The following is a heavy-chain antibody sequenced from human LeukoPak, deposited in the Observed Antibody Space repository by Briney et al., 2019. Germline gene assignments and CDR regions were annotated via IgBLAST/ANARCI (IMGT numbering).Heavy chain of an antibody. CDR2: IWYDGSNK. CDR1: GFTFSGLG. V-gene: IGHV3-33*01. Sequence: GGSLSLSCAASGFTFSGLGMHWVRQAPGKGLEWVAIIWYDGSNKYYGDSVKGRFTISRDNSKNTLYLQMNSLRAEDTAVYYCARDISTGGYPFVYWGQGTLVTVSS. D-gene: IGHD1-14*01. CDR3: ARDISTGGYPFVY. J-gene: IGHJ4*02.